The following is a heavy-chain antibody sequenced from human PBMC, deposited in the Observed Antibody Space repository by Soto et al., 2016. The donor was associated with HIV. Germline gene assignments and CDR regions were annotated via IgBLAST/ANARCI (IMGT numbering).Heavy chain of an antibody. CDR2: IYSGGGT. CDR3: ARTGMTTMAFDI. CDR1: GFTVSNKY. V-gene: IGHV3-53*02. D-gene: IGHD4-4*01. Sequence: EVQLVETGGGLIQPGGSLRLSCAASGFTVSNKYMSWVRQAPGKGLEWVSMIYSGGGTFYADSVKGRFTISRDNSKNTLYLQVNSLRADDTAVYFCARTGMTTMAFDIWGQGTVVTVSS. J-gene: IGHJ3*02.